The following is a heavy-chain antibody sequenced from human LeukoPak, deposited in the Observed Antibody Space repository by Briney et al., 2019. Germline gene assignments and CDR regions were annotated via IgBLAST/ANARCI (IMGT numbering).Heavy chain of an antibody. CDR2: IYSGGST. Sequence: GGSLRLSCAASGFTVSSNYMSWVRQAPGKGLEWVSVIYSGGSTYFADSVKGRFTISRDNSKNTLYLQMNSLRAEDTAVYYCAILGYYGSGSYYNPYYYYGMDVWGQGTTVTVSS. J-gene: IGHJ6*02. D-gene: IGHD3-10*01. CDR1: GFTVSSNY. V-gene: IGHV3-53*01. CDR3: AILGYYGSGSYYNPYYYYGMDV.